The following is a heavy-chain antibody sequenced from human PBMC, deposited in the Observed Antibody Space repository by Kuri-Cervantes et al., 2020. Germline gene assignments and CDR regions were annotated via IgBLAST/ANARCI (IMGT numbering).Heavy chain of an antibody. CDR2: IIPIFGTS. Sequence: SVKVSCKASGGTFSNFAISWVRQAPGQGLEWVGGIIPIFGTSNYAQKFQGRVTITTDESTSTVYMELSSLRSDDTAVYYCARTGGYSSSWGDDYWGQGTLVTVSS. J-gene: IGHJ4*02. D-gene: IGHD6-13*01. CDR3: ARTGGYSSSWGDDY. CDR1: GGTFSNFA. V-gene: IGHV1-69*05.